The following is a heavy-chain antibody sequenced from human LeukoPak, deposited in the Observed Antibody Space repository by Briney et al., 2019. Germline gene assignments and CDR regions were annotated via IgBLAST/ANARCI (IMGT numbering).Heavy chain of an antibody. CDR1: GFTVSSNY. D-gene: IGHD3-3*01. J-gene: IGHJ6*02. Sequence: PGGSLRLSCAASGFTVSSNYMSWVRQAPVKELEWVSVIYSGGSTYYADSVKGRFTISRDNSKNTLYLQMNSLRAEDTAVYYCAREHLTYDFWSGYNYGVDVWGQGTTVTVSS. CDR2: IYSGGST. CDR3: AREHLTYDFWSGYNYGVDV. V-gene: IGHV3-66*01.